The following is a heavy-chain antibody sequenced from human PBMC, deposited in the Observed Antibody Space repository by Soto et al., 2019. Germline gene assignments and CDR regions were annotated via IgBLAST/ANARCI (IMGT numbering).Heavy chain of an antibody. D-gene: IGHD3-16*02. CDR2: ISGGGDST. CDR1: GFTFSYYA. Sequence: GGSLRLSCAASGFTFSYYAMSWVRQAPGKGLEWVSGISGGGDSTYYAYSVKGRFTISRDNSKNTLYLQMNSLTAEDTAVYYCAKDLLMITFGGVIAHFDCWGQGTLVTVSS. J-gene: IGHJ4*02. CDR3: AKDLLMITFGGVIAHFDC. V-gene: IGHV3-23*01.